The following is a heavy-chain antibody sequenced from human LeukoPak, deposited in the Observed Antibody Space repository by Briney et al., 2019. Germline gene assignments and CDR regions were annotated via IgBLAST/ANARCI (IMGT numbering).Heavy chain of an antibody. J-gene: IGHJ3*02. Sequence: GGSLRLSCAASGFTVSQRWTTWVRQAPGKGLEWVAHINADGTEKDCVDSVTGRFTISKDNTKNSVYLQLNSLRAEDTALYYCARGHYGLDIWGQGTIVTVSS. D-gene: IGHD4-17*01. CDR1: GFTVSQRW. V-gene: IGHV3-7*01. CDR3: ARGHYGLDI. CDR2: INADGTEK.